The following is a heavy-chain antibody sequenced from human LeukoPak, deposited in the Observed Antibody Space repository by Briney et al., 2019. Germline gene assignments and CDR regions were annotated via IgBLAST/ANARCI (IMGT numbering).Heavy chain of an antibody. CDR3: ARVPQRWTTVSRGWFDP. V-gene: IGHV4-34*01. D-gene: IGHD4-17*01. Sequence: SETLSLTCAVYGGSFSGYYWSWIRQPPGKGLEWIGEINHSGSTNYNPSLKRRVTISVDTSKNQFSLKLSSVTAADTAVYYCARVPQRWTTVSRGWFDPWGQGTLVTVSS. J-gene: IGHJ5*02. CDR1: GGSFSGYY. CDR2: INHSGST.